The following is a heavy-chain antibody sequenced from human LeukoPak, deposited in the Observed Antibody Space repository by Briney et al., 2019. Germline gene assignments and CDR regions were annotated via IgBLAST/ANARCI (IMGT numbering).Heavy chain of an antibody. CDR3: ARVGVLLTPDY. CDR1: GFTFSSYA. CDR2: ISYDGSNK. D-gene: IGHD3-10*01. V-gene: IGHV3-30-3*01. Sequence: PGGSLRLSCAASGFTFSSYAMHWVRQAPGKGLEWVAVISYDGSNKYYADSVKGRFTISRDNSKNTLYLQMNSLRAEDTAVYYCARVGVLLTPDYWGQGTLVTVPS. J-gene: IGHJ4*02.